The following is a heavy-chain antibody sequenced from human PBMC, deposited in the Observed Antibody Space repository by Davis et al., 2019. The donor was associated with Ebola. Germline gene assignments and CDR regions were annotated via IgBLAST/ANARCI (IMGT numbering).Heavy chain of an antibody. CDR2: IHPYTGVP. J-gene: IGHJ3*02. V-gene: IGHV1-2*06. CDR3: TTPGGQDSGYDVFDI. CDR1: GYTFSGYY. Sequence: AASVKVSCKASGYTFSGYYVHWVRQAPGQGLEYMGRIHPYTGVPNYARKFQGRVTVTRDTSTTTVYMDLSSLRSEDTALYYCTTPGGQDSGYDVFDIWGQGTMVTVSS. D-gene: IGHD5-12*01.